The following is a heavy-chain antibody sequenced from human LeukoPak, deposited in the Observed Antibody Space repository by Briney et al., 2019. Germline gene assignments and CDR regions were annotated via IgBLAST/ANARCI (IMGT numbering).Heavy chain of an antibody. V-gene: IGHV3-49*03. J-gene: IGHJ4*02. CDR1: GFTFGDYA. CDR2: IRSKAYGGTT. Sequence: GGSLRLSCTASGFTFGDYAMSWFRQAPGKGLEWVGFIRSKAYGGTTEYAASVKGRFTISRDDSKSIAYLQMNSLKTEDTAVYYCHSTLSAAGIFNGREAYWGQGTLVTVSS. D-gene: IGHD6-13*01. CDR3: HSTLSAAGIFNGREAY.